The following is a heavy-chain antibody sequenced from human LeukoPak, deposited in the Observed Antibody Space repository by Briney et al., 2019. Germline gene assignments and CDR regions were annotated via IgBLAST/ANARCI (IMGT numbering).Heavy chain of an antibody. CDR3: ARGLRYFDWLPSFDY. CDR1: GYTFTSYG. Sequence: ASVKVSCKASGYTFTSYGISWVRQAPGQGLEWMGWISAYNGNTNYAQKLQGRVTMTTDTSTSTAYMELRSLRSDDTAVYYCARGLRYFDWLPSFDYWGQGTLVTVSS. D-gene: IGHD3-9*01. CDR2: ISAYNGNT. J-gene: IGHJ4*02. V-gene: IGHV1-18*01.